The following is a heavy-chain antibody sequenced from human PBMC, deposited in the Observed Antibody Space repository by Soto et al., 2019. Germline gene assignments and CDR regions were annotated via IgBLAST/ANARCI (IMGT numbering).Heavy chain of an antibody. CDR2: IYWNDDK. J-gene: IGHJ6*02. D-gene: IGHD1-26*01. V-gene: IGHV2-5*01. Sequence: QITLKESGPTLVKPTQTLTLTCTFSGFSLSTSGVGVGWIRQPPGKALEWLALIYWNDDKRYSPSLKSRLTTTKDTSKNQVVLTMTNMGPVDTATYYCAHTHTTLWYYYGMDVWGQGTTVTVSS. CDR1: GFSLSTSGVG. CDR3: AHTHTTLWYYYGMDV.